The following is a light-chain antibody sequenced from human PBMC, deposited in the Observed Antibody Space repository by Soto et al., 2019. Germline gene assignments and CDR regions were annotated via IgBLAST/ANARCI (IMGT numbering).Light chain of an antibody. CDR2: EVT. CDR3: SSYTTNITPVV. CDR1: SGDIGGYNY. Sequence: QSVLTQPASVSGSPGQSITISCTGTSGDIGGYNYVSWYQQHPGKAPKLLISEVTNRPSGVSNRVSGSKSGNTASLTISGLQAEDEADYYCSSYTTNITPVVFGGGTQLTVL. J-gene: IGLJ2*01. V-gene: IGLV2-14*01.